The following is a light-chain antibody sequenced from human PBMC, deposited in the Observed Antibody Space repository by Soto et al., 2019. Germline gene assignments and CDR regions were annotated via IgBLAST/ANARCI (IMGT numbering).Light chain of an antibody. CDR3: QQANSFPLT. V-gene: IGKV1D-12*01. CDR2: GAS. Sequence: DIQVTQSPSSVSASVGDRVTLTWLASQDIAGYLAWYQHTPGRTPELLSHGASRLQSGVPARFRGSGSGTDFTLTITNLQPEDFATYYCQQANSFPLTFGGGTKVDIK. J-gene: IGKJ4*01. CDR1: QDIAGY.